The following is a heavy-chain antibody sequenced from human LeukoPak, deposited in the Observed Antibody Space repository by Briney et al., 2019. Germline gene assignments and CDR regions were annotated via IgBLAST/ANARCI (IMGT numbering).Heavy chain of an antibody. CDR2: INHSGST. V-gene: IGHV4-34*01. CDR3: ARDLYDSSGYYYNDY. Sequence: SETLSLTCAVYGGSFSGYYWSWIRQPPGKGLEWIGEINHSGSTNYNPSLKSRVTISVDTSKNQFSLKLSSVTAADTAVYYCARDLYDSSGYYYNDYWGQGTLVTVSS. CDR1: GGSFSGYY. J-gene: IGHJ4*02. D-gene: IGHD3-22*01.